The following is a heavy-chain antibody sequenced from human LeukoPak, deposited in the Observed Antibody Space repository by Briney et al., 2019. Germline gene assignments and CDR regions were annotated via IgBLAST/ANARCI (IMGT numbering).Heavy chain of an antibody. J-gene: IGHJ4*02. CDR1: GFTVSSNY. Sequence: GGSLRLSCAASGFTVSSNYMSWVRQAPGKGLEWVSVIYSGGSTYYADSVKGRFTISRDNSKNTLYLQMNSLRAEDTAVYYCARVFGYGSGSYYNTGWGQGTLVTVSS. D-gene: IGHD3-10*01. CDR3: ARVFGYGSGSYYNTG. CDR2: IYSGGST. V-gene: IGHV3-66*01.